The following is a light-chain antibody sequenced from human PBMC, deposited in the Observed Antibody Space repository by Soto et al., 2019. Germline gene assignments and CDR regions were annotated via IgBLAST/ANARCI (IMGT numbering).Light chain of an antibody. CDR2: GAS. CDR1: QSVSNNY. J-gene: IGKJ1*01. V-gene: IGKV3-20*01. Sequence: EIVLTQSPGTLSLSPGERATLYFSASQSVSNNYLAWYQQKPGQAPRLLIYGASNRATGIPDRFSGSGSGTDFTLTISSLQPDDFAMYYCQQYNPYSRTFGQGTKVDIK. CDR3: QQYNPYSRT.